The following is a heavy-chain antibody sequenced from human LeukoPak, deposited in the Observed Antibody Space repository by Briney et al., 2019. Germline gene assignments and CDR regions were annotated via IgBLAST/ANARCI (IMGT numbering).Heavy chain of an antibody. Sequence: ASVKVSFKTSGYSFTGYWIHWVRQAPGQGFEWLGWINPNSGGTNYAQKFQDSVSMTRDTSINTVYMELSSLRLDDTAIYYCARGVAAGGRRLDPWGQGTLITVSS. CDR1: GYSFTGYW. D-gene: IGHD2-15*01. CDR2: INPNSGGT. CDR3: ARGVAAGGRRLDP. V-gene: IGHV1-2*02. J-gene: IGHJ5*02.